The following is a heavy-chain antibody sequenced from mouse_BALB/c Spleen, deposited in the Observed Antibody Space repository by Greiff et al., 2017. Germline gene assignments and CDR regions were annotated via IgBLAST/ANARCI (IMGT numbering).Heavy chain of an antibody. CDR1: GYTFSSYW. Sequence: QVQLQQSGAELMKPGASVKISCKATGYTFSSYWIEWVKQRPGHGLEWIGEILPGSGSTNYNEKFKGKATFTADTSSNTAYMQLSSLTSEDSAVYYCAREFGLRLRMAYWGQGTLVTVSA. CDR2: ILPGSGST. D-gene: IGHD1-2*01. CDR3: AREFGLRLRMAY. J-gene: IGHJ3*01. V-gene: IGHV1-9*01.